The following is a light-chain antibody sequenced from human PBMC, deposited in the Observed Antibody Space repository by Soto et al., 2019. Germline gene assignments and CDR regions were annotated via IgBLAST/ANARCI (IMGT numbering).Light chain of an antibody. CDR3: QQSCASPPLT. Sequence: DIQMTQSPSSLSASVGDRVTITCRASQYISRYLNWYQKKPGKAPTLLIYDASSLQSGVPQRFSGSGSGTYFSLTINSLQPEDYATYYCQQSCASPPLTFGGGTKVEIK. CDR1: QYISRY. J-gene: IGKJ4*01. CDR2: DAS. V-gene: IGKV1-39*01.